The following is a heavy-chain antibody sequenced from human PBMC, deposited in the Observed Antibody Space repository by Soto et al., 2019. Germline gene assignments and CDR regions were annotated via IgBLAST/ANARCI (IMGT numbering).Heavy chain of an antibody. CDR3: ARDVSSTWFYFDY. Sequence: QVQLQESGPGLVKPSETLSLTCTVSGGSVSSGSYYWSWIRQPPGKGLEWIGYIYYSGSTNHNPSLKSRVSISVDTSKNQFSLKLSSVTAADTVVYYCARDVSSTWFYFDYWGQGTLVTVSS. CDR1: GGSVSSGSYY. J-gene: IGHJ4*02. CDR2: IYYSGST. V-gene: IGHV4-61*01. D-gene: IGHD6-13*01.